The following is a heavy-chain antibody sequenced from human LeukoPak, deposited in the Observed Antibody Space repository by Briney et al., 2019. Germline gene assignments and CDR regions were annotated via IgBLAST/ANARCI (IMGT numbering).Heavy chain of an antibody. D-gene: IGHD5-24*01. V-gene: IGHV1-69*13. CDR2: IIPIFGTA. Sequence: ASVKVSCKASGGTFSSYAISWVGQAPGQGLEWMGGIIPIFGTANYAQKLQGRVTITADESTSTAYMELSSLRSEDTAVYYCARDRGDGYNQSPHYWGQGTLVTVSS. J-gene: IGHJ4*02. CDR1: GGTFSSYA. CDR3: ARDRGDGYNQSPHY.